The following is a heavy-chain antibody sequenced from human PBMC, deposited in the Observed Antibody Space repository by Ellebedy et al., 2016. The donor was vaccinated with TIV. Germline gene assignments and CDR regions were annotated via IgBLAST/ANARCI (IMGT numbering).Heavy chain of an antibody. D-gene: IGHD5/OR15-5a*01. CDR2: LHPIGTT. J-gene: IGHJ3*01. Sequence: SETLSPTCAVPGVSITSHFWTWIRQPAGGGLEWIGRLHPIGTTNYNPSLKRRVIMSRDTSKDQFSLKLSSVTAANTAVYSCARHEPQCFDSFDLWGQGTLVTVSS. CDR3: ARHEPQCFDSFDL. CDR1: GVSITSHF. V-gene: IGHV4-4*07.